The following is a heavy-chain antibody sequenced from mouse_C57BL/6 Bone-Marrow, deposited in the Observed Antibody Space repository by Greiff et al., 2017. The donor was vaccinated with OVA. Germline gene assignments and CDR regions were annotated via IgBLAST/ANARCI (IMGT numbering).Heavy chain of an antibody. V-gene: IGHV5-12*01. CDR2: ISNGGGRT. CDR1: GFTFSDYY. CDR3: ARVAYYSNYYYFDY. D-gene: IGHD2-5*01. J-gene: IGHJ2*01. Sequence: EVQLVESGGGLVQPGGSLKLSCAASGFTFSDYYMYWVCQTPEKRLEWVAYISNGGGRTYYPNTVNSRFTISKNNAKNTLYLQMSRLKSEDTAMYYCARVAYYSNYYYFDYWGQGTTLTVSS.